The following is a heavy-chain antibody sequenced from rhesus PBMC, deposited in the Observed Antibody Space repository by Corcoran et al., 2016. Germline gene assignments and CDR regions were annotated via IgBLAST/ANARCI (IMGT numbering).Heavy chain of an antibody. CDR3: ATGVSVYYYSLDV. D-gene: IGHD3-16*01. J-gene: IGHJ5-2*02. CDR2: IRGSSGST. V-gene: IGHV4-65*02. CDR1: GYSIRISNW. Sequence: QVQLQESGPGLVKPSETLSLTCAVSGYSIRISNWWSWIRPPPGTGLEWIGYIRGSSGSTYYNPSLKSRVTISKDTSKNQFSLKLSSVTAADTAVYYCATGVSVYYYSLDVWGRGVLVTVSS.